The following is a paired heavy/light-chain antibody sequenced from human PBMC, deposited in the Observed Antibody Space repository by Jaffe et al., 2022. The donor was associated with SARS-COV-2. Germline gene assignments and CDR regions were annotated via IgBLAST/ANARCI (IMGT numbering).Heavy chain of an antibody. D-gene: IGHD6-19*01. V-gene: IGHV4-39*01. CDR3: ASQEGGSGWYAAKYNWFDA. J-gene: IGHJ5*02. CDR2: IYYRGST. CDR1: GGSISSNNYY. Sequence: QLQLQESGPGLVKPSETLSLTCTVSGGSISSNNYYWGWIRQPPGKGLEWIGSIYYRGSTYYNPSLNSRVTISVDTSKNQFSLKLTSVTAADTAMYYCASQEGGSGWYAAKYNWFDAWGRGTLVTVSS.
Light chain of an antibody. Sequence: QSVLTQPPSVSGAPGQRVTISCTGSSSNIGAGYDVHWYQHLPGTAPKLLIYGNSNRPSGVPDRFSGSKSGTSASLAITGLQAEDEADYYCQSYDSSLSGSRVFGGGTKLTVL. CDR1: SSNIGAGYD. V-gene: IGLV1-40*01. CDR2: GNS. J-gene: IGLJ2*01. CDR3: QSYDSSLSGSRV.